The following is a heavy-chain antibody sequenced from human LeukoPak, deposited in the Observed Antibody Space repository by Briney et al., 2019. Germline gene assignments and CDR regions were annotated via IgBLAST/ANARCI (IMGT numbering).Heavy chain of an antibody. Sequence: PGGSLRLSCAASGFTFSSYNMYWVRQAPGKGLEWVASISGLSDYIFHAGPVKGRFTISRDNAKNSLFLQMNSLRAEDTAVYYCARIGSGWYWDFWGQGTLVTVSS. V-gene: IGHV3-21*01. CDR3: ARIGSGWYWDF. D-gene: IGHD6-19*01. CDR2: ISGLSDYI. J-gene: IGHJ4*02. CDR1: GFTFSSYN.